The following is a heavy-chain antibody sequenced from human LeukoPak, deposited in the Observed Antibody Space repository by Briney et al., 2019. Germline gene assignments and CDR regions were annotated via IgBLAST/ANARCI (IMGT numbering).Heavy chain of an antibody. Sequence: ASVKVSCKASGYTFTSYDINWVRQATGQGLEWMGWMNPNSGNTGYAQKFHGRVTMTRNTSISTAYMELSSLRSEDTAVYYCARFLRFGEFIFDYWGQGTLVTVSS. J-gene: IGHJ4*02. D-gene: IGHD3-10*01. CDR3: ARFLRFGEFIFDY. V-gene: IGHV1-8*01. CDR1: GYTFTSYD. CDR2: MNPNSGNT.